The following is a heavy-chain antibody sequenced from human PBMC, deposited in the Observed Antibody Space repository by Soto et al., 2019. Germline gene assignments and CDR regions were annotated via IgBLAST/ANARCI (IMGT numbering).Heavy chain of an antibody. CDR3: ARGRRIAVAGTRGWFDP. CDR2: ISAYNGNT. J-gene: IGHJ5*02. CDR1: GYTFTSYG. Sequence: RASVKVSCKASGYTFTSYGISWVRQAPGQGLEWMGWISAYNGNTNYAQKLQGRVTMTTDTSTSTACMELRSLRSDDTAVYYCARGRRIAVAGTRGWFDPWGQGTLVTVSS. V-gene: IGHV1-18*01. D-gene: IGHD6-19*01.